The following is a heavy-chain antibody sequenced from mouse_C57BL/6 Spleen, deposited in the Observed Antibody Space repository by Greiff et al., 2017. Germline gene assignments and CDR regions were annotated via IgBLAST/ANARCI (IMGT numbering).Heavy chain of an antibody. CDR1: GYTFTDYN. J-gene: IGHJ1*03. Sequence: VQLQQSGPELVKPGASVKIPCKASGYTFTDYNMDWVKQSHGKSLEWIGDINPNNGGTIYNQKFKGKATLTVDKSSSTAYMELRSLTSEDTAVYYCARTLNYYGSSWYFDVWGTGTTVTGSS. CDR2: INPNNGGT. CDR3: ARTLNYYGSSWYFDV. V-gene: IGHV1-18*01. D-gene: IGHD1-1*01.